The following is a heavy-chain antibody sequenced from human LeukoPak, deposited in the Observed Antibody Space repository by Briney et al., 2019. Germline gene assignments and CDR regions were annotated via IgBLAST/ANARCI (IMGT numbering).Heavy chain of an antibody. Sequence: ASVKVSCKASGYTFTSYGISWVRQAPGQGLEWMGGIIPIFGTANYAQKFQGRVTITADESTSTAYMELSSLRSEDTAVYYCARGATTVSAPFDYWGQGTLVTVSS. J-gene: IGHJ4*02. CDR3: ARGATTVSAPFDY. CDR1: GYTFTSYG. V-gene: IGHV1-69*13. CDR2: IIPIFGTA. D-gene: IGHD1-26*01.